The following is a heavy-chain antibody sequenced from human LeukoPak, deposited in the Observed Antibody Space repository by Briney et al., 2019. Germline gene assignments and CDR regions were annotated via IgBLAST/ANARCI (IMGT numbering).Heavy chain of an antibody. Sequence: PGGSLRLSCAASGFTVNNNYMNWVRQAPGKGLEWVSVIYSDGTTYYADSVKGRFTISRDNSKNTLYLQMNSLRAEDTAVYYCAKDRYYYDSSGYYYYFDYWGQGTLVTVSS. CDR3: AKDRYYYDSSGYYYYFDY. J-gene: IGHJ4*02. D-gene: IGHD3-22*01. V-gene: IGHV3-53*01. CDR2: IYSDGTT. CDR1: GFTVNNNY.